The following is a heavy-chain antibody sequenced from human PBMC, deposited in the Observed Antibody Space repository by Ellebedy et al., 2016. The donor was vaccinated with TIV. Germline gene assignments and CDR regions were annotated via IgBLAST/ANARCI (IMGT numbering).Heavy chain of an antibody. CDR2: MNPNSGNT. CDR3: ATAAAGKFDY. Sequence: AASVKVSCKASGYTFTSYDINWVRQATGQGLEWMGWMNPNSGNTGYAQKFQGRVTITRNTSISTAYMELRSLRSDDTAVYYCATAAAGKFDYWGQGTLVTVSS. D-gene: IGHD6-13*01. J-gene: IGHJ4*02. V-gene: IGHV1-8*03. CDR1: GYTFTSYD.